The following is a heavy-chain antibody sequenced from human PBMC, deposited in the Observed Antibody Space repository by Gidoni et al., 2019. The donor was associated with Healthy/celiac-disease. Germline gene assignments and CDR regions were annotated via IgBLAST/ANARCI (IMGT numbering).Heavy chain of an antibody. V-gene: IGHV3-33*01. Sequence: QVQLVESGGGVVQPGRSMSLSCAASGFPFSSYGMHWVRQAPGKGLEWVAVRWYDGSNKYYADSVKGRFTISRDNSKNTLYLQMNSLRAEDTAVYYCARGYCSGGSCYGSYYYYYMDVWGKGTTVTVSS. J-gene: IGHJ6*03. CDR1: GFPFSSYG. D-gene: IGHD2-15*01. CDR2: RWYDGSNK. CDR3: ARGYCSGGSCYGSYYYYYMDV.